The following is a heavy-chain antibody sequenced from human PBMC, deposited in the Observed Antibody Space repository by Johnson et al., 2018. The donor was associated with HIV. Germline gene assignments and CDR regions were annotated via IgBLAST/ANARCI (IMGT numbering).Heavy chain of an antibody. CDR2: IRYDGSDK. V-gene: IGHV3-30*02. CDR1: GFSFSSYG. D-gene: IGHD3-3*01. CDR3: AKDNDVHYNFWSGSETAFDI. Sequence: QVQLVESGGGVVQPGGSLRLSCVASGFSFSSYGTHWVRQAPGKGLEWVAFIRYDGSDKYYADSVKGRFNISRDNSNNTLYLQVSSLRPEDTGVYYCAKDNDVHYNFWSGSETAFDIWGQGTMVTVSS. J-gene: IGHJ3*02.